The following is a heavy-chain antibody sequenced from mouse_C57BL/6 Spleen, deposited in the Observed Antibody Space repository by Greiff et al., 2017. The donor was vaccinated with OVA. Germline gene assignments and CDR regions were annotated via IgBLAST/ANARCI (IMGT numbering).Heavy chain of an antibody. CDR1: GYTFTSYW. CDR2: IDPSDSYT. J-gene: IGHJ1*03. Sequence: VQLQQPGAELVKPGASVKLSCKASGYTFTSYWMQWVKQRPGQGLEWIGEIDPSDSYTNYNQKFKGKATLTVDTSSSTAYMQLSSLTSEDSAVYYCARMSNYAYFDVWGTGTTVTVSS. D-gene: IGHD2-5*01. CDR3: ARMSNYAYFDV. V-gene: IGHV1-50*01.